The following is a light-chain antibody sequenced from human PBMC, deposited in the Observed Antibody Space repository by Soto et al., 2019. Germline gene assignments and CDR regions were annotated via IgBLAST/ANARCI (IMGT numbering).Light chain of an antibody. CDR3: QSYDSSNWV. CDR1: SGSIASNY. V-gene: IGLV6-57*01. J-gene: IGLJ3*02. CDR2: EDN. Sequence: NFMLTQPHSVSESPGKTVTIYCTRSSGSIASNYVQWYQQRPGSSPTTVIYEDNQRPSGVPDRFSGSIDSSSNSASLTISGLKTEDEADYYCQSYDSSNWVFGGGTKVTVL.